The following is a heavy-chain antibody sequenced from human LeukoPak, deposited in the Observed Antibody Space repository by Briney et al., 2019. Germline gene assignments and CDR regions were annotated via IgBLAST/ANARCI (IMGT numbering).Heavy chain of an antibody. V-gene: IGHV4-59*08. CDR1: GGSISSYY. CDR3: ARHFGGMATGASDY. Sequence: PSETLSLTCNVSGGSISSYYWSWIRQSPGKGLEWIGYIYHSGYTNYNPALESRVAMSVDTSKNHFSLKPTSLTAADTAVYYCARHFGGMATGASDYWGQGTLVTVSS. J-gene: IGHJ4*02. CDR2: IYHSGYT. D-gene: IGHD5-24*01.